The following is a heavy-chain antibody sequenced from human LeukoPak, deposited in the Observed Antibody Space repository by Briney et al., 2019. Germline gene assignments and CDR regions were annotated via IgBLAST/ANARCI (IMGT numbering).Heavy chain of an antibody. CDR3: ARSYYGSGRYGPQFDY. CDR1: DDSLTMYY. D-gene: IGHD3-10*01. Sequence: SETLSLTCTVSDDSLTMYYWTWIRQSPGKGLDWIGYIYYSGSTKYNPSLKSRVTISVDTSKNQFSLKLSSVTAADTAVYYCARSYYGSGRYGPQFDYWGQGTLVTVSS. V-gene: IGHV4-59*01. CDR2: IYYSGST. J-gene: IGHJ4*02.